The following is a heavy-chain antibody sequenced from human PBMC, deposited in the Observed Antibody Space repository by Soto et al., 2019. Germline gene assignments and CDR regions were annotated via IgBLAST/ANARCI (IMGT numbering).Heavy chain of an antibody. V-gene: IGHV4-4*02. CDR3: TRLPFSYCAMDV. J-gene: IGHJ6*02. CDR2: IFHSGST. Sequence: QVQLQESGPGLVKPSGTLSLTCAVSGGSISSDNWWSWVRQPPGKGLEFIGEIFHSGSTNYNPSLKRRFTILVNKSNNHFSLKLSSMTAADTSVYFCTRLPFSYCAMDVWGQGTTVTVSS. CDR1: GGSISSDNW.